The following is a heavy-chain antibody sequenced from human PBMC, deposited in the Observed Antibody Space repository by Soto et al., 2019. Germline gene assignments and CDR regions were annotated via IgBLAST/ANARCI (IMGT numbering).Heavy chain of an antibody. CDR1: GGSISSGGYY. V-gene: IGHV4-31*03. CDR2: IYYSGST. J-gene: IGHJ4*02. Sequence: QVQLQESGPGLVKPSQTLSLTCTVSGGSISSGGYYWSWIRQHPGKGLEGIGYIYYSGSTYYNPSLQSRVTISVDTSKNQFSLKLSSVTAADTAVYYCARARYNWNYYFDYWGQGTLVTVSS. CDR3: ARARYNWNYYFDY. D-gene: IGHD1-7*01.